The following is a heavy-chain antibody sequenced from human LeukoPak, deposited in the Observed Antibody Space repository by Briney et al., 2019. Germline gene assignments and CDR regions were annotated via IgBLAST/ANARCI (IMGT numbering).Heavy chain of an antibody. CDR1: GGSISSYY. CDR3: ARWAYKVVPGDYGDYSSWFDP. Sequence: PSETLSLTCTVSGGSISSYYWSWIRQPAGKGLEWIGRIYTSGSTNYNPSLKSRVTMSVDTSKNQFSLKLSSVTAADTAVYYCARWAYKVVPGDYGDYSSWFDPWGQGTLVPVSS. V-gene: IGHV4-4*07. CDR2: IYTSGST. J-gene: IGHJ5*02. D-gene: IGHD4-17*01.